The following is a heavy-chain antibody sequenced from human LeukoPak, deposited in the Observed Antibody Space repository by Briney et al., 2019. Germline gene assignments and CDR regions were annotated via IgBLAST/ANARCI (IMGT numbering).Heavy chain of an antibody. V-gene: IGHV1-46*01. CDR1: GFAFTSYY. J-gene: IGHJ5*02. CDR2: IHPRGVAT. CDR3: ARRRAVGGRLWFDP. D-gene: IGHD3-10*01. Sequence: GASVKVSCKASGFAFTSYYMHWVRQAPGQGLEWMGVIHPRGVATNYAQRFQGRVTLTRDTSTSTDYMELSSLRSDDTAVYYCARRRAVGGRLWFDPWGQGTLVSVSA.